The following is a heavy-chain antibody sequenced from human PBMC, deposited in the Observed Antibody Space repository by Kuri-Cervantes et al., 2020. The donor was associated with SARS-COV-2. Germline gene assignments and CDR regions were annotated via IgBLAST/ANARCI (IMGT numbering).Heavy chain of an antibody. CDR3: ARGLDTAMAYYFDY. V-gene: IGHV1-2*04. CDR1: GYTFTGYY. Sequence: GESLRLSCKASGYTFTGYYMHWMRQAPGQGLEWMGWINPNSGGTNYAQKFQGWVTMNRDTSISTAYMELSRLRSDATAVYYCARGLDTAMAYYFDYWGQGTLVTVSS. CDR2: INPNSGGT. J-gene: IGHJ4*02. D-gene: IGHD5-18*01.